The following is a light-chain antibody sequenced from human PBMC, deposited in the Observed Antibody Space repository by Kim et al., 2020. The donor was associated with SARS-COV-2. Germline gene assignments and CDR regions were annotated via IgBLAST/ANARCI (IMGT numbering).Light chain of an antibody. CDR2: EVS. V-gene: IGLV2-8*01. Sequence: GPSVTISCTGPSSDVGGYDYVSWYQQHPGKGPKLMIYEVSKQPSGVPDRFSGSKSGNTASLTVSGLQAEDEADYYCSSYAGSLNWVFGGGTQLTVL. CDR3: SSYAGSLNWV. J-gene: IGLJ3*02. CDR1: SSDVGGYDY.